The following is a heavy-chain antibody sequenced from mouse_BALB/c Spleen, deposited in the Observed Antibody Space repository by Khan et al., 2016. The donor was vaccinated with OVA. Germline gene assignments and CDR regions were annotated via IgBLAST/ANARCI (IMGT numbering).Heavy chain of an antibody. CDR2: INPSNGGA. CDR1: GYTFTSYY. CDR3: ARSGYGNPFAY. V-gene: IGHV1S81*02. J-gene: IGHJ3*01. Sequence: QVQLQQSGAELVKPGASVKISCKASGYTFTSYYMYWVKQRPGQGLEWIGGINPSNGGAHFNEKFKNKATLTVDKSSSTAYMQRSSLTSEDSAVYYCARSGYGNPFAYWGQGTLVTVSA. D-gene: IGHD2-1*01.